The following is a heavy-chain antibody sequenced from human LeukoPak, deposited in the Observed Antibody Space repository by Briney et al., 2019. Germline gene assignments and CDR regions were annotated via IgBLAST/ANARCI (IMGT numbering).Heavy chain of an antibody. J-gene: IGHJ4*02. CDR1: GGTFSSYA. CDR2: IIPIFGTA. V-gene: IGHV1-69*05. Sequence: SVKVSCKASGGTFSSYAISWVRQAPGQGLEWMGGIIPIFGTANYAQKFQGRITMNMDTSISTAYMDLSSLGSDDTAVYYCASVKSSTELDFWGQGTLVTVSS. CDR3: ASVKSSTELDF. D-gene: IGHD2-2*01.